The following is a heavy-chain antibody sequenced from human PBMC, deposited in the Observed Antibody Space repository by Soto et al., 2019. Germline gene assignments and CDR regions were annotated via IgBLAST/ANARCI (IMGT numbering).Heavy chain of an antibody. Sequence: EASVKVSCKASGYTFTSYDINWVRQATGQGLEWMGWMNPNSGNTGYAQKFQGRVTMTRNTSISTAYMELSSLRSEDTAVYYCAREGILVPAANYYYYGMDVWGQGTTVTVSS. D-gene: IGHD2-2*01. CDR3: AREGILVPAANYYYYGMDV. V-gene: IGHV1-8*01. J-gene: IGHJ6*02. CDR1: GYTFTSYD. CDR2: MNPNSGNT.